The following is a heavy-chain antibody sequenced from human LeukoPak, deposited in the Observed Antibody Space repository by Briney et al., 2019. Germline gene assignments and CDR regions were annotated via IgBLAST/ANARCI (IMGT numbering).Heavy chain of an antibody. D-gene: IGHD3-22*01. CDR3: AKGDYYDSSGYFDY. CDR2: INWNGGST. Sequence: GGSLRLSCAASGFTSDDYGMSWVRQAPGKGLEWVSGINWNGGSTGYADSVKGRFTISRDNAKNSLYLQMNSLRAEDTALYYCAKGDYYDSSGYFDYWGQGTLVTVSS. V-gene: IGHV3-20*04. CDR1: GFTSDDYG. J-gene: IGHJ4*02.